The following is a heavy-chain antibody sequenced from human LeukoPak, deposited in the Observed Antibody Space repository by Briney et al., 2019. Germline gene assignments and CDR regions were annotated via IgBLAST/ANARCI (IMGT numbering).Heavy chain of an antibody. D-gene: IGHD2-15*01. J-gene: IGHJ5*02. V-gene: IGHV4-30-2*01. Sequence: PSQTLSLTCAVSGGSISSGGYSWSWIRQPPGKGLEWIGYIYHSGSTYYNPSLKSRVTISVDRSKNQFSLKLSSVTAADTAVYYCAREHVLRRFDPWGQGTLVTVSS. CDR3: AREHVLRRFDP. CDR1: GGSISSGGYS. CDR2: IYHSGST.